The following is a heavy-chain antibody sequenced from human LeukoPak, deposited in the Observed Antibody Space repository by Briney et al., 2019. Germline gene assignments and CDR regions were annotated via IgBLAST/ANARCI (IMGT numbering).Heavy chain of an antibody. CDR1: GFTFNIYG. D-gene: IGHD3-22*01. CDR2: VSYDGSNK. CDR3: ARAIADYDSSGYYYPNWFDP. V-gene: IGHV3-30*03. Sequence: PGRSLRLSCAASGFTFNIYGMHWVRQAPGKGLEWVAVVSYDGSNKFYSDSVKGRFTISRDNSNNTLYLQMNSLTAEDTAVYYCARAIADYDSSGYYYPNWFDPWGQGTLVTVSS. J-gene: IGHJ5*02.